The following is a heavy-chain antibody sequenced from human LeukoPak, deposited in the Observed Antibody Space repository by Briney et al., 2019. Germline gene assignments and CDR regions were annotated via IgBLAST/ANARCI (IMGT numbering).Heavy chain of an antibody. V-gene: IGHV4-4*09. CDR2: IYTSGST. J-gene: IGHJ6*03. Sequence: AETLSLTCTVSGGSISSYYWSWIRQPPGKGLEWIGYIYTSGSTNYNPSLKSRVTISVDTSKNQFSLKLSSVTAADTAVYYCARQGYYYYMDVWGKGTTVTVSS. CDR3: ARQGYYYYMDV. CDR1: GGSISSYY.